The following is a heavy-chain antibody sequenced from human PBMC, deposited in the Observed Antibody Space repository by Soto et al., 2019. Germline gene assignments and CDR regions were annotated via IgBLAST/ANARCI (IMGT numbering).Heavy chain of an antibody. CDR2: IDPSDSYT. CDR3: AIHPPDNGSVGYYYYYGMDV. V-gene: IGHV5-10-1*01. CDR1: GYIFTSYW. Sequence: PGESLKISCNGSGYIFTSYWISWVRQMPGKGLEWMGRIDPSDSYTNYSPSFQGHVTISADKSISTAYLQWSSLKASDTAMYYCAIHPPDNGSVGYYYYYGMDVWGQGTTVTVSS. D-gene: IGHD2-8*01. J-gene: IGHJ6*02.